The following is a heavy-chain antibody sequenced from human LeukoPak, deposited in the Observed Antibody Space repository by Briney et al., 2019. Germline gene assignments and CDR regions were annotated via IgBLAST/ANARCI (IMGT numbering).Heavy chain of an antibody. D-gene: IGHD6-19*01. CDR3: ATEASSGLED. CDR1: GFTFSSYW. V-gene: IGHV3-7*01. Sequence: PGGSLRLSCAASGFTFSSYWMSWVRQAPEKGLEWVANIKQDGSEKYYLDSVKGRFTISRDSAENSLYLQMNSLRAEDTAVYYCATEASSGLEDWGQGILVTVSS. J-gene: IGHJ4*02. CDR2: IKQDGSEK.